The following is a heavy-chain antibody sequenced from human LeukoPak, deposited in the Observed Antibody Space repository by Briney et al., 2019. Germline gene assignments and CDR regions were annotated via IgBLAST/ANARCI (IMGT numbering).Heavy chain of an antibody. CDR2: IIPILGIA. V-gene: IGHV1-69*04. CDR3: ARGDVDIVPTIDFDY. J-gene: IGHJ4*02. Sequence: SVKVSCKASGYTFTSYGISWVRQAPGQGLEWMGRIIPILGIANYAQKFQGRVTITADKSTSTAYMELSSLRSEDTAVYYCARGDVDIVPTIDFDYWGQGTLVTVSS. CDR1: GYTFTSYG. D-gene: IGHD5-12*01.